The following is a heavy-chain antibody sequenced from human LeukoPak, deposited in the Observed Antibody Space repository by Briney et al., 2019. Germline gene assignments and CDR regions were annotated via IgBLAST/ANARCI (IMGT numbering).Heavy chain of an antibody. CDR2: TYYRSKWYN. V-gene: IGHV6-1*01. CDR1: GDSASINSAA. CDR3: ARGHSSVLDY. Sequence: SQTLSLTCAISGDSASINSAAWNWIRQSPSRGLEWLGRTYYRSKWYNGYAVSVKSRITIKPDTAKNQISLQLNSVTPEDTAVYYCARGHSSVLDYWGQGTLVTVSS. J-gene: IGHJ4*02. D-gene: IGHD6-19*01.